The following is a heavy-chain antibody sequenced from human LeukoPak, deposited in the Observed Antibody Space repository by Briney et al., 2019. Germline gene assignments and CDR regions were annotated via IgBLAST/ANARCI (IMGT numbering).Heavy chain of an antibody. CDR1: GGSFSGYY. CDR3: ARENDYVWGSYRSRRYFDY. Sequence: ETLSLTCAVYGGSFSGYYWSWIRQPPGKGLEWIGEINHSGSTNYNPSLKSRVTISVDTSKNQFSLKLSSVTAADTAVYYCARENDYVWGSYRSRRYFDYWGQGTLVTVSS. V-gene: IGHV4-34*01. D-gene: IGHD3-16*02. CDR2: INHSGST. J-gene: IGHJ4*02.